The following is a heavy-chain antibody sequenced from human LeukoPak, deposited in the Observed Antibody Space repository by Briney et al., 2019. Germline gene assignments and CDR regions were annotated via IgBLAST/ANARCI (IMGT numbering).Heavy chain of an antibody. CDR2: ISASGGST. V-gene: IGHV3-23*01. CDR3: AKAPLAYKEY. Sequence: GGSLRLSCAASEFTFSSYAMRWVRQAPGKGLEWVSTISASGGSTYYADSVKGRFTISRGNSKNTLYLQMNSLRAEDTAVYYCAKAPLAYKEYRGQGTLVTVSS. J-gene: IGHJ4*02. D-gene: IGHD1-1*01. CDR1: EFTFSSYA.